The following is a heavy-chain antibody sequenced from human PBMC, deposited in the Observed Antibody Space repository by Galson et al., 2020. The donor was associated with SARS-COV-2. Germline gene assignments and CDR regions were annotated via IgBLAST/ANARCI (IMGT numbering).Heavy chain of an antibody. J-gene: IGHJ5*01. Sequence: GGSLRLSCAVSGFPFSRYAMTWVRQAPGKGLEWVSTLSGAGDDPYYADSVKGRFTISRDNSKNTLFLQMNSLTPEDTALYYCARAHPPYDSSWFDFWGQGTLVTVSS. CDR3: ARAHPPYDSSWFDF. V-gene: IGHV3-23*01. CDR1: GFPFSRYA. CDR2: LSGAGDDP. D-gene: IGHD6-13*01.